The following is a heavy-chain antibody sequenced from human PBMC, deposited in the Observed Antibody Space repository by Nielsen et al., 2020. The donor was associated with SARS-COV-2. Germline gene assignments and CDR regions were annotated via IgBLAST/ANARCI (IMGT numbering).Heavy chain of an antibody. CDR3: ARDNYYGSGSYYKFFYYYYGMDV. V-gene: IGHV3-11*04. J-gene: IGHJ6*02. CDR2: ISSSGSTI. D-gene: IGHD3-10*01. Sequence: GESLKISCAASGFTFSDYYMSWIRQAPGKGLEWVSYISSSGSTIYYADSVKGRFTISRDNAKNSLYLQMNSLRAEDTAVYYCARDNYYGSGSYYKFFYYYYGMDVWGQGTTVTVSS. CDR1: GFTFSDYY.